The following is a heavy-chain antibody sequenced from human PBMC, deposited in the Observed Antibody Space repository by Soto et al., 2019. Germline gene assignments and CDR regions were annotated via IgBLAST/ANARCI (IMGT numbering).Heavy chain of an antibody. J-gene: IGHJ3*02. Sequence: QLQLQESGPGLVKPSETLSLTCTVSGGPISSSRYYWGWIRQPPGKGLEWIASISYSGNTYYNPSLKSRVTIFVDTSKNQLSLKLSSVTAADTAVYYCARTFQFYSGSYFDAFDIWGQGKMVTVSS. CDR2: ISYSGNT. CDR1: GGPISSSRYY. V-gene: IGHV4-39*01. D-gene: IGHD1-26*01. CDR3: ARTFQFYSGSYFDAFDI.